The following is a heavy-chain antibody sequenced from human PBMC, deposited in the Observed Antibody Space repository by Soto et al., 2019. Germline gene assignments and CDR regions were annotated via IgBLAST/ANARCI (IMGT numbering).Heavy chain of an antibody. CDR2: IYYSGST. D-gene: IGHD5-12*01. CDR3: ARLLRHNYYGMDV. J-gene: IGHJ6*02. CDR1: GFSISSSSYY. Sequence: PSETLCLTCTVSGFSISSSSYYWVWIRQPPGKGLEWIGSIYYSGSTYYNPSLKSRVTISVDTSKNQFSLKLSSVTAADTAVYYCARLLRHNYYGMDVWGQGTTVTVSS. V-gene: IGHV4-39*01.